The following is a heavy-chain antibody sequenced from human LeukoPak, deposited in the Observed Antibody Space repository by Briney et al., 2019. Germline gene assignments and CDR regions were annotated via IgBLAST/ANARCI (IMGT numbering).Heavy chain of an antibody. CDR1: GYTFTGYY. V-gene: IGHV1-2*02. CDR3: ARDKAAMGGDFDY. CDR2: INPNSGGT. D-gene: IGHD5-18*01. Sequence: ASVKVSCKASGYTFTGYYMHWVRPAPGQGLEWMGWINPNSGGTNYAQKFQGRVTMTTDTSTSTAYMELRSLRSDDTAVYYCARDKAAMGGDFDYWGQGTLVTVSS. J-gene: IGHJ4*02.